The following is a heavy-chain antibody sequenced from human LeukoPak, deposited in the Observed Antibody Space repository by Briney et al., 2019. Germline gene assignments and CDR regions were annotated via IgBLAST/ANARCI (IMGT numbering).Heavy chain of an antibody. D-gene: IGHD2/OR15-2a*01. J-gene: IGHJ5*02. CDR2: ISPYNGHT. CDR3: AKTRESVLNES. V-gene: IGHV1-18*01. CDR1: GYIFINYG. Sequence: ASVKVSCKAAGYIFINYGISGVRQAPGQGLEWMGWISPYNGHTNYAPNLQDRLTMTTDTSTSTAYMELRSLRSDDTAVYYCAKTRESVLNESWGQRTLVTVSS.